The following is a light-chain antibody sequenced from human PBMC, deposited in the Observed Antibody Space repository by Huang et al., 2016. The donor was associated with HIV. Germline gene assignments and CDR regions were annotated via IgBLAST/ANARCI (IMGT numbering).Light chain of an antibody. CDR1: QSLVHSDGNTY. V-gene: IGKV2-30*02. CDR2: KVS. CDR3: MQGTHWPRT. J-gene: IGKJ1*01. Sequence: DVVMTQSPLSLPVTLGQPASISCRSSQSLVHSDGNTYLNWFHQRPGQSPRRLIYKVSNRDSGVPDRFRVSGSGTDFTLKISRVEAEDVGVYYCMQGTHWPRTFGQGTKVEIK.